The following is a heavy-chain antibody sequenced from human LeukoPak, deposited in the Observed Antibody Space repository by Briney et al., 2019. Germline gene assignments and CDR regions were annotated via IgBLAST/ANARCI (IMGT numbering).Heavy chain of an antibody. J-gene: IGHJ4*02. CDR2: IYHSGST. D-gene: IGHD3-22*01. CDR1: GGSISSSNW. V-gene: IGHV4-4*02. Sequence: SETLSLTCAVSGGSISSSNWWSWVRQPPGKGLEWIGEIYHSGSTNYNPSLKSRVTISVDKSKNQFSLKLSSVTAADTAVYYCARVYYDSSGYYYPFDYWGQGTLVTVSS. CDR3: ARVYYDSSGYYYPFDY.